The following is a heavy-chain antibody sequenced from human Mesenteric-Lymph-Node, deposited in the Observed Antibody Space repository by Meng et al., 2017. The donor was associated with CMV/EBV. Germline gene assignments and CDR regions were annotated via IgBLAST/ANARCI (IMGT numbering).Heavy chain of an antibody. J-gene: IGHJ3*02. CDR1: GFTFTTYG. V-gene: IGHV3-30*12. CDR3: VTSSISPTSLGWDAFDI. D-gene: IGHD2-2*01. CDR2: ISYDGSNK. Sequence: GESLKISCSASGFTFTTYGMHWVRQAPGKGLEWVAVISYDGSNKYYADSVKGRFTMSRDNSKNTLYLQMNSLRAEDTAVYYCVTSSISPTSLGWDAFDIWGQGTMVTVSS.